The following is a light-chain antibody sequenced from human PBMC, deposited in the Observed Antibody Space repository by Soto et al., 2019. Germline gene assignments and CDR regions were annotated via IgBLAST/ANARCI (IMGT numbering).Light chain of an antibody. CDR1: QSISSW. CDR3: QQYNSYS. J-gene: IGKJ1*01. CDR2: DAS. V-gene: IGKV1-5*01. Sequence: DIQMTQSPSTLSASVGDRVTITCRASQSISSWLAWYQQKPGKAPKLLIYDASSLESGVPSRFSGSGSGTGFTLTISSLQPDDFATYYCQQYNSYSFGRGTKV.